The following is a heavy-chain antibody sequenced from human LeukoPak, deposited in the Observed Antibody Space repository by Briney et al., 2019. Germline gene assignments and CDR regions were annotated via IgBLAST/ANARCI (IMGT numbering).Heavy chain of an antibody. Sequence: ASVKVSCKASGGTFSSYAISWVRLAPGQGLEWMGRIIPIFGTADYAQKFQGRVTITTDESTSTAYMELSSLRSEDTAVYYCARDREYYDILTGYYTPSAAFDIWGQGTMVTVSS. J-gene: IGHJ3*02. D-gene: IGHD3-9*01. CDR2: IIPIFGTA. CDR3: ARDREYYDILTGYYTPSAAFDI. CDR1: GGTFSSYA. V-gene: IGHV1-69*05.